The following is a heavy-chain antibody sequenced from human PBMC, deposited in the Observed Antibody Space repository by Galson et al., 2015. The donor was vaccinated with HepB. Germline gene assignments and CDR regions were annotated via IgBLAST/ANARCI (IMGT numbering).Heavy chain of an antibody. CDR1: GFTFDDYA. D-gene: IGHD3-3*01. V-gene: IGHV3-9*01. CDR2: ISWNSGSI. CDR3: TRAPSSRWSYYYYMDV. J-gene: IGHJ6*03. Sequence: SLRLSCAASGFTFDDYAMHWVRQAPGKGLEWVSGISWNSGSIGYADSVKGRFTISRDNAKNSLYLQMNSLRAEDTALYYCTRAPSSRWSYYYYMDVWGKGTTVTVSS.